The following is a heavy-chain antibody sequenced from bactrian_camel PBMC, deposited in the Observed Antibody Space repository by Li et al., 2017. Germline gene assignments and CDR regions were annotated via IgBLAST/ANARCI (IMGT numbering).Heavy chain of an antibody. CDR3: AGYVGACYTFARTRYEH. CDR2: IDNESSRT. CDR1: GYTYSPYC. J-gene: IGHJ4*01. Sequence: VQLVESGGGSVQAGGSLRLSCARSGYTYSPYCMGWFRQALGKEREGVAYIDNESSRTAYADSVKGRFTISKDDAENFVYLVMNSLKPEDTAMYYCAGYVGACYTFARTRYEHWGQGTQVTVS. D-gene: IGHD3*01. V-gene: IGHV3S35*01.